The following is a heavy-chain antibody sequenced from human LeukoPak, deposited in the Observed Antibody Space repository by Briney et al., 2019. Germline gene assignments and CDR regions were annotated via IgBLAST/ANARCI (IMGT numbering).Heavy chain of an antibody. CDR3: ARDDSGSYWIPDQ. V-gene: IGHV3-7*01. CDR2: IKQDGSEK. D-gene: IGHD3-10*01. CDR1: GFTFRSYW. J-gene: IGHJ4*02. Sequence: GGSLRLSCAASGFTFRSYWMTWARQAPGKGLEWVANIKQDGSEKYYVDSVKGRFTISRDNAKNSLYLQMNSLRAEDTAMYYCARDDSGSYWIPDQWGQGTLVTVSS.